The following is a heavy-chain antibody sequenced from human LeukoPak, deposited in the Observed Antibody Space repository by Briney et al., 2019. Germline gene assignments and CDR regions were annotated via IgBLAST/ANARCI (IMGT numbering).Heavy chain of an antibody. V-gene: IGHV3-23*01. CDR3: ATNYYDFWSGYKD. D-gene: IGHD3-3*01. CDR1: GFAFSSYA. CDR2: ISGSGGST. Sequence: GGSLRLSCAASGFAFSSYAMSWVRQAPGKGLEWVSAISGSGGSTYYADSVKGRFIISRDNSKNTLYLQMNSLRAEDTAVYYCATNYYDFWSGYKDWGQGTLVTVSS. J-gene: IGHJ4*02.